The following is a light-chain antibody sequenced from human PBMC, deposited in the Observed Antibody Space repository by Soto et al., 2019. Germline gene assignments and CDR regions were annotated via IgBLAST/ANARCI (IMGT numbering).Light chain of an antibody. J-gene: IGKJ4*01. Sequence: DIVMTQSPDSLAVSLGERATINCKSSQSVLYSSNNKNYLAWYQQKPGQPPKLLIYWSSTRESGVPDRFSGSGSGTDFTLTISSLQAEDVAVYYCQQLNSYPLFGGGTKVEIK. V-gene: IGKV4-1*01. CDR2: WSS. CDR3: QQLNSYPL. CDR1: QSVLYSSNNKNY.